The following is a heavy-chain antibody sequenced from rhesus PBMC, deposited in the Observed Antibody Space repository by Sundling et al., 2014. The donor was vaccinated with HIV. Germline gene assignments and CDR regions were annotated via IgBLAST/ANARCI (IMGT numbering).Heavy chain of an antibody. CDR2: ISGSSTTT. J-gene: IGHJ4*01. CDR1: DGSLTDIYR. Sequence: QEQLQESGPGAVRPSETLSLTCAFSDGSLTDIYRWNWLRQPPGKGLEWIGYISGSSTTTNNNPSLRSRVTISKGPSKNQFSLRLNSVTAADTAVYYCARSSYFDDDYGYLIWGQGVLVTVSS. V-gene: IGHV4S10*01. CDR3: ARSSYFDDDYGYLI. D-gene: IGHD3-9*01.